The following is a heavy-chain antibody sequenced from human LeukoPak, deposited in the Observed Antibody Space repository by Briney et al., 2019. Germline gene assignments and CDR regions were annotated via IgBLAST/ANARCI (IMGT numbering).Heavy chain of an antibody. Sequence: SETLSLTCAVYGGSFSGYYWSWIRQPPGKGLEWIGEINHSGSTNYNPSLKSRVTISVDTSKNQFSLKLSSVTAADTAVYYCARDGPREYSSSWYRGRYFDYWGQGTLVTVSS. CDR3: ARDGPREYSSSWYRGRYFDY. J-gene: IGHJ4*02. CDR1: GGSFSGYY. D-gene: IGHD6-13*01. V-gene: IGHV4-34*01. CDR2: INHSGST.